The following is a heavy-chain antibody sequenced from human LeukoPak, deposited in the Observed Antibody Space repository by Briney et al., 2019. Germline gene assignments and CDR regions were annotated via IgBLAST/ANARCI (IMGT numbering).Heavy chain of an antibody. CDR3: AKSSALTFHSAV. J-gene: IGHJ4*02. D-gene: IGHD3-16*01. CDR1: GFTFSSYE. V-gene: IGHV3-23*01. CDR2: ISSSGSTT. Sequence: GGSLRLSCAASGFTFSSYEMNWVRQAPGKGLEWVSYISSSGSTTYDADSVKGRFTISRDNSENTLYLQMNSLRAEDTAVYYCAKSSALTFHSAVWGQGTQVTVSS.